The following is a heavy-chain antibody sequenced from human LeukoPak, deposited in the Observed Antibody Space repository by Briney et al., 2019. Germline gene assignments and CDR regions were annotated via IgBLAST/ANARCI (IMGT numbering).Heavy chain of an antibody. Sequence: GGSLRLSCATSGYTFSNAWMNWVRQAPGKGLEWVGRIRSNSDGGTIDYAAPVKGRFTLSRDDSKTTLYLQMNSLQTEDTAVYYCATDFYDSTWGQGTLVTVSS. J-gene: IGHJ5*02. CDR1: GYTFSNAW. CDR2: IRSNSDGGTI. CDR3: ATDFYDST. V-gene: IGHV3-15*07. D-gene: IGHD3-22*01.